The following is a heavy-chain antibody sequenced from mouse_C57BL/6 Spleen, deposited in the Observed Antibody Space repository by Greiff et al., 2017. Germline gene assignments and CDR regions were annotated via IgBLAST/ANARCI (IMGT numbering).Heavy chain of an antibody. CDR1: GFTFSSYG. J-gene: IGHJ4*01. CDR2: ISSGGSYT. D-gene: IGHD2-13*01. CDR3: ARRGDYSDYRYAMDY. V-gene: IGHV5-6*02. Sequence: EVMLVESGGDLVKPGGSLKLSCAASGFTFSSYGMSWVRQTPDKRLEWVATISSGGSYTYYPDSVKGRFTISRDNAKNTLYLQMSSLKSEDTAMYYCARRGDYSDYRYAMDYWGQGTSVTVSS.